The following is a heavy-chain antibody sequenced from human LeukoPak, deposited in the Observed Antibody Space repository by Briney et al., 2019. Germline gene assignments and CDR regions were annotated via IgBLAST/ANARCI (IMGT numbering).Heavy chain of an antibody. CDR1: GYTFTSYG. J-gene: IGHJ4*02. CDR3: ARVVTGYYRGDY. CDR2: ISPYNGNT. D-gene: IGHD3-9*01. Sequence: ASVEVPCKASGYTFTSYGISWVRQAPGQGLEWMGWISPYNGNTNYAQKLRGRVTMTTDTSTSTAYMELRSLRSDDTAVYYCARVVTGYYRGDYWGQGTLVTVSS. V-gene: IGHV1-18*01.